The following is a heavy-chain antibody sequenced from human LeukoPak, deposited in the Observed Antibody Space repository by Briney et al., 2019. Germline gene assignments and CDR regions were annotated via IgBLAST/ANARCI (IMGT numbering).Heavy chain of an antibody. CDR2: ISYDGSNK. CDR3: ARGMVRLDY. CDR1: GFTFSSYA. Sequence: GGSLRLSCAASGFTFSSYAMHWVRQAPGKGLEWVAVISYDGSNKYYADSVKGRFTISRDNSKNTLYLQMNSLRAEDTAVYYCARGMVRLDYWGQGTLVTASS. D-gene: IGHD3-10*01. J-gene: IGHJ4*02. V-gene: IGHV3-30-3*01.